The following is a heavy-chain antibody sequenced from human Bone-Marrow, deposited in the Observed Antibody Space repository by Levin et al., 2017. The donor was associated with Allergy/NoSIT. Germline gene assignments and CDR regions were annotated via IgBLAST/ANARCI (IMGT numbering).Heavy chain of an antibody. CDR2: KSHRGTET. CDR1: GFAFDTFP. J-gene: IGHJ5*02. D-gene: IGHD6-19*01. CDR3: TRERAVAGILTPWFDP. Sequence: GESLKISCVASGFAFDTFPMHWVRQAPGKGLEWVAVKSHRGTETFYADSVKGRFTISRDNSKNTLYLQMTTLRPEDTAVYYCTRERAVAGILTPWFDPWGQGTLVTVSS. V-gene: IGHV3-30*04.